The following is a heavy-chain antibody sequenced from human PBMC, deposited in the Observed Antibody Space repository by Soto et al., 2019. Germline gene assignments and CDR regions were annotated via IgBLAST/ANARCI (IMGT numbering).Heavy chain of an antibody. J-gene: IGHJ3*02. Sequence: LSLTCTVPGGSVNGGAYYWTWLRQRPGKGLEWIGYIYYSGSTYYSPSLKSRLSISLDTSKNQFSLRLSSVTAADTAMYYCARARLRAVYAFDIWGQGTMVTVS. CDR2: IYYSGST. D-gene: IGHD5-12*01. V-gene: IGHV4-31*03. CDR1: GGSVNGGAYY. CDR3: ARARLRAVYAFDI.